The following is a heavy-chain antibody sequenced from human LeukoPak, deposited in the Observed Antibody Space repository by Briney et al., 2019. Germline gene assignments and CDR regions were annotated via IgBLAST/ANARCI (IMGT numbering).Heavy chain of an antibody. CDR1: GFTVSTNY. D-gene: IGHD3-10*01. CDR2: IYSGGST. CDR3: AREASNYGSGIDY. J-gene: IGHJ4*02. Sequence: GGSLRLSCAASGFTVSTNYMSWVRQAPGKGLEWVSVIYSGGSTYYADSVRGRFTISRDNSKNTLYLQMNSLRAEDTAVYYCAREASNYGSGIDYWGQGTLVTVSS. V-gene: IGHV3-66*01.